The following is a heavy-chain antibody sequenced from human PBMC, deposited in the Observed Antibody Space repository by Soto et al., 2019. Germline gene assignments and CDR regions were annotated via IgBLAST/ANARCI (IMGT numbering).Heavy chain of an antibody. V-gene: IGHV3-23*01. CDR2: LSDSGGSI. D-gene: IGHD6-13*01. J-gene: IGHJ4*02. Sequence: VGSLRLSCAASGFTFSSYAMTWVRQAPGKGLEWVSGLSDSGGSIYYADSMKGRFTISRDNSMNTLYLQMNTLRAEDTAVYYCAKVSSSWYAGFFDLWGQGTLVTVS. CDR3: AKVSSSWYAGFFDL. CDR1: GFTFSSYA.